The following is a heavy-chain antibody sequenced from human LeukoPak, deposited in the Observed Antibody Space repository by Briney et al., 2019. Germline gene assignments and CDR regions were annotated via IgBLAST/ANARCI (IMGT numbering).Heavy chain of an antibody. CDR2: IYYSGST. D-gene: IGHD6-13*01. CDR1: GGSISSYY. Sequence: SETLSLTCTVSGGSISSYYWSWIRQPPGKGLEWIGYIYYSGSTNYNPSLKSRVTISVDTSKNQFSLKLSSVTAADTAVYYCARHYSSSAKVDYWGQGTLVTVSS. J-gene: IGHJ4*02. V-gene: IGHV4-59*08. CDR3: ARHYSSSAKVDY.